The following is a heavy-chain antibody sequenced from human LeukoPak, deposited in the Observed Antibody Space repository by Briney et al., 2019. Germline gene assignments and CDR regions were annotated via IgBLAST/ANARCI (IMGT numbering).Heavy chain of an antibody. CDR2: INPNSGGT. CDR1: GYTFTGYY. V-gene: IGHV1-2*02. D-gene: IGHD6-6*01. J-gene: IGHJ4*02. CDR3: ARDMYSSSFPPFDY. Sequence: GASVKVSCKASGYTFTGYYMHWLRQAPGQGLEWMGWINPNSGGTNYAQKFQGRVTMTRDTSISTAYMELSRLRSDDTAVYYCARDMYSSSFPPFDYWGQGTLVTVSS.